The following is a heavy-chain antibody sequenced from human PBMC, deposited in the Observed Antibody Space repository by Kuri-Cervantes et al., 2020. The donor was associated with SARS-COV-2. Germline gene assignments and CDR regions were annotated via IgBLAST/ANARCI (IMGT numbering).Heavy chain of an antibody. J-gene: IGHJ6*03. Sequence: GGSLRLSCAASGFTFSSYAMHWVRQALGKGLEWVAVISYDGSNKYYADSVKGRFTISRDNSKNTLYLQMNSLGAEDTSVYYCARARGIAVAGTRYYYYYYMDVWGKGTTVTVSS. V-gene: IGHV3-30*04. CDR2: ISYDGSNK. CDR3: ARARGIAVAGTRYYYYYYMDV. D-gene: IGHD6-19*01. CDR1: GFTFSSYA.